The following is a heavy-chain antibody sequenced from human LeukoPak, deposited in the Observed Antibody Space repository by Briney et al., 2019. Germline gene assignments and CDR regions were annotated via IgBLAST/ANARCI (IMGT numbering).Heavy chain of an antibody. CDR2: IYYSGST. CDR3: ARHAKLDPIVVATASPFDY. CDR1: GGSISSSSYY. J-gene: IGHJ4*02. D-gene: IGHD2-21*02. V-gene: IGHV4-39*01. Sequence: SETLSLTCTVSGGSISSSSYYWGWIRQPPGKGLEWIGSIYYSGSTYYNPSLKSRVTISVDTSKNQFSLKLSSVTAADTAVYYCARHAKLDPIVVATASPFDYWGQGTLVTVSS.